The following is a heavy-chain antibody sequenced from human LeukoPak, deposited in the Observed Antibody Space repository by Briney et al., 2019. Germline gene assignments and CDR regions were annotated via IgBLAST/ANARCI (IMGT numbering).Heavy chain of an antibody. CDR2: ISYDGSNK. J-gene: IGHJ3*02. D-gene: IGHD2-2*01. Sequence: GGSLRLSCAASGFTFSSYAMHWVRQAPGKGLEWVAVISYDGSNKYHADSVKGRFTISRDNSKNTLYLQMNSLRAEDTAVYYCARDGVIVVVPAATHDAFDIWGQGTMVTVSS. V-gene: IGHV3-30-3*01. CDR1: GFTFSSYA. CDR3: ARDGVIVVVPAATHDAFDI.